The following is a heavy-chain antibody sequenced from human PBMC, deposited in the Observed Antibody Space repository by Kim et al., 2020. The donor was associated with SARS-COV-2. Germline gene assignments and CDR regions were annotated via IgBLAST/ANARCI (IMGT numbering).Heavy chain of an antibody. Sequence: GGSLRLSCAASGFTFSSYDMHWVRQATGKGLEWVSAIGTAGDTYYPGSVKGRFTISRENAKNSLYLQMNSLRAGDTAVYYCARDCSGGGESCEDAFDIWGQGTMVTVSS. D-gene: IGHD2-15*01. J-gene: IGHJ3*02. CDR1: GFTFSSYD. CDR3: ARDCSGGGESCEDAFDI. V-gene: IGHV3-13*01. CDR2: IGTAGDT.